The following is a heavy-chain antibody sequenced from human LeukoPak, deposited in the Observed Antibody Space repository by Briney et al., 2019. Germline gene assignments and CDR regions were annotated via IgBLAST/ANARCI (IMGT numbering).Heavy chain of an antibody. V-gene: IGHV1-18*01. CDR2: ISAYNGNT. CDR3: ARCEYSYGPNPFDP. J-gene: IGHJ5*02. CDR1: GYTFTSYG. Sequence: GASVKVSCKASGYTFTSYGISWVRQAPGQGLEWMGWISAYNGNTNYAQKLQGRVTMTTDTSTSTAYMELSSLRSEDTAVYYCARCEYSYGPNPFDPWGQGTLVTVSS. D-gene: IGHD5-18*01.